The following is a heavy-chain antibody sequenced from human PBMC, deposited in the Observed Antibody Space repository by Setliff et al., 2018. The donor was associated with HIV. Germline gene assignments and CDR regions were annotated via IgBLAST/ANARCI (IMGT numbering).Heavy chain of an antibody. CDR1: GGSISSTSHY. CDR3: ARQPYSGTYTVYYFYMDV. V-gene: IGHV4-61*02. J-gene: IGHJ6*03. D-gene: IGHD1-26*01. CDR2: IFTSGSA. Sequence: SETLSLTCTVSGGSISSTSHYWTWIRQPAEKGLEWLGRIFTSGSASYNPSLESRVTFSVDTSKNQFALKLTSVTAADTAVYYCARQPYSGTYTVYYFYMDVWGKGTTVTVSS.